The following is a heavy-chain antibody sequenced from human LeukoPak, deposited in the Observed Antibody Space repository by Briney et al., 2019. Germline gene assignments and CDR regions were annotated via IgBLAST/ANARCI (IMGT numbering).Heavy chain of an antibody. D-gene: IGHD6-19*01. CDR3: AKGGSGLYRTYNWSNP. J-gene: IGHJ5*02. V-gene: IGHV3-33*06. Sequence: GGSLRLSCAASGFTFSSYGMHWIRQAPGKGLEWVAVIWYGGSNKFYTDSVKGRFTISRDNSKNTLYLQMDSLRAEDTAVYYCAKGGSGLYRTYNWSNPCGQGTLVTVSS. CDR1: GFTFSSYG. CDR2: IWYGGSNK.